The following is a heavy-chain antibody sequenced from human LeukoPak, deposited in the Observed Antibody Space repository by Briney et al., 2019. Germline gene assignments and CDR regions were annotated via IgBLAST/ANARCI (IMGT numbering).Heavy chain of an antibody. J-gene: IGHJ5*02. CDR1: GGTFSSYA. D-gene: IGHD3-3*01. Sequence: SVKVSCKASGGTFSSYAISWVRQAPGQGLEWMGGIIPIFGTANYAQKFQGRVTITADESTSTAYMGLSSLRSEDTAVYYCARITYDFWSGYYMPDDPWGQGTLVTVSS. CDR2: IIPIFGTA. CDR3: ARITYDFWSGYYMPDDP. V-gene: IGHV1-69*01.